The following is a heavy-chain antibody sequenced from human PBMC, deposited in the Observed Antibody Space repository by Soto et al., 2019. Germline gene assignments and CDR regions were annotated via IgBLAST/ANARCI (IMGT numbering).Heavy chain of an antibody. CDR2: ISYDGSNK. J-gene: IGHJ6*02. CDR3: AKGPYYDFWSGYYRPRYYYYGMDV. CDR1: GFTFSSYG. V-gene: IGHV3-30*18. D-gene: IGHD3-3*01. Sequence: LRLSCAASGFTFSSYGMHWVRQAPGKGLEWVAVISYDGSNKYYADSVKGRFTISRDNSKNTLYLQMNSLRAEDTAVYYCAKGPYYDFWSGYYRPRYYYYGMDVWGQGTTVTVSS.